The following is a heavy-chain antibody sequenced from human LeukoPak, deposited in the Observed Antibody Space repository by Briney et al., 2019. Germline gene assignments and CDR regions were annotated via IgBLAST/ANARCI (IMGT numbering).Heavy chain of an antibody. D-gene: IGHD3-10*01. Sequence: SETLSLTCTVSGGSISNSRYYWAWIRQPPGKGLEWIGSVYYSGSTSYNPSLKSRVTISVDTSKNQFSLKLNSLTAAETAVYYCARQYGSGSSYTPVVDLWGQGTLVTVSS. CDR3: ARQYGSGSSYTPVVDL. CDR1: GGSISNSRYY. CDR2: VYYSGST. V-gene: IGHV4-39*01. J-gene: IGHJ4*02.